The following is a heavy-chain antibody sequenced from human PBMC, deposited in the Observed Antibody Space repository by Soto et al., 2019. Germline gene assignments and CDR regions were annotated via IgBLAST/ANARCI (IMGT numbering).Heavy chain of an antibody. V-gene: IGHV3-20*04. J-gene: IGHJ4*02. D-gene: IGHD3-10*01. CDR2: INWNGGST. CDR1: GFTFDDYG. CDR3: ARGGVSGSGSSTLIDY. Sequence: PGGSLRLSCAASGFTFDDYGMSWVRQAPGKGLEWVSGINWNGGSTRYADSVKGRFTISRDNAKNSLSLQMNNLRAEDTALYYCARGGVSGSGSSTLIDYSGQGTLVTVSS.